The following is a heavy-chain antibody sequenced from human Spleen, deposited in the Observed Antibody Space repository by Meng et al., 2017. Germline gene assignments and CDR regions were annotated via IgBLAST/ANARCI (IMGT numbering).Heavy chain of an antibody. J-gene: IGHJ3*01. D-gene: IGHD2-15*01. CDR1: GFTFDYYA. V-gene: IGHV3-9*01. CDR3: ARDIRYCSSGSCPHYEVGALDL. CDR2: ITWKSGVI. Sequence: LSLTCAASGFTFDYYAMHWVRQAPGKGLEWVSGITWKSGVIGYADSVKGRLTISRDNAKNSLYLQMNTLRPEDTALYYCARDIRYCSSGSCPHYEVGALDLWGQGTMVTVSS.